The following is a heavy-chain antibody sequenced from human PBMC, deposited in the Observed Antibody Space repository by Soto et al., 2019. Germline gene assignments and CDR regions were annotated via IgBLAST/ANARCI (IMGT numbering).Heavy chain of an antibody. CDR1: GFPFSSYW. Sequence: EVQLVESGGDLVHPGGSLILSCTASGFPFSSYWMHWVRQVPGKGLVWISRSNSDASSTTYADSVKGRFTISRDNAENTLFLPMNSLRVDDTAVYYWARVYYGSEGTEDFQLWGRGTLVTVSS. D-gene: IGHD3-10*01. J-gene: IGHJ1*01. V-gene: IGHV3-74*03. CDR3: ARVYYGSEGTEDFQL. CDR2: SNSDASST.